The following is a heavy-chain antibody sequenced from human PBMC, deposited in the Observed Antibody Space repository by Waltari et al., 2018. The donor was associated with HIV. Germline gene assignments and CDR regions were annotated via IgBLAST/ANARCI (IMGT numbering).Heavy chain of an antibody. CDR3: ARAEGYCSGGSCYSGRTFYFDL. D-gene: IGHD2-15*01. Sequence: QVQLQESGPGLVKPSETLSLTCTVSGGSISSYYWSWIRQPPAKGLAWIGYIEYSGSTNYSTSLKSRVTISVDRSKNQFSLKLSSVTAADTAVYYCARAEGYCSGGSCYSGRTFYFDLWGRGTLVTVSS. J-gene: IGHJ2*01. CDR1: GGSISSYY. V-gene: IGHV4-59*01. CDR2: IEYSGST.